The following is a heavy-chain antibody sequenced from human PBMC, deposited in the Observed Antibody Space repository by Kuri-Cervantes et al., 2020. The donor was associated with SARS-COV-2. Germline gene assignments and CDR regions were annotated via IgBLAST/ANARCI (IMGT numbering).Heavy chain of an antibody. CDR1: GFPFSSYG. CDR3: AALASGSLGAFDI. V-gene: IGHV3-30*02. CDR2: IRYDGSNK. Sequence: GESLKISCAASGFPFSSYGMHWVRQAPGKGLEWVAFIRYDGSNKYYADSVKGRFTISRDNAKNSLYLQMNSLRAEDTAVYYCAALASGSLGAFDIWGQGTMVPVSS. J-gene: IGHJ3*02. D-gene: IGHD3-10*01.